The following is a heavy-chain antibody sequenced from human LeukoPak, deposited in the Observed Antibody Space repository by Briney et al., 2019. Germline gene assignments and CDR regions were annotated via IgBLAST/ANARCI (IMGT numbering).Heavy chain of an antibody. CDR1: GGSISIHY. D-gene: IGHD1-26*01. CDR3: ARPSKWELLGEGAFDI. Sequence: SETLSLTCTVSGGSISIHYWSWVRHPPGKGREWIGYIYYSGSTNYNPALKSRVTISVDTSKNQFSLKLSSVTAADTAVYYCARPSKWELLGEGAFDIWGQGTMVTVSS. V-gene: IGHV4-59*11. CDR2: IYYSGST. J-gene: IGHJ3*02.